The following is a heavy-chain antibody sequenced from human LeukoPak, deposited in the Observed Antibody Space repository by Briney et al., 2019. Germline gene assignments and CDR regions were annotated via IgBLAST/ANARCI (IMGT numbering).Heavy chain of an antibody. Sequence: ASVKVSCKASGYTLTSYDIHWVRQAPGQGLGWMGWISAYNGNTNYAQKLQGRVTMTTDTSTSTAYMELRSLRSDDTAVYYCARESRYCSSTSCHNSYYYYYMDVWGKGTTVTVSS. J-gene: IGHJ6*03. CDR2: ISAYNGNT. D-gene: IGHD2-2*02. CDR1: GYTLTSYD. CDR3: ARESRYCSSTSCHNSYYYYYMDV. V-gene: IGHV1-18*01.